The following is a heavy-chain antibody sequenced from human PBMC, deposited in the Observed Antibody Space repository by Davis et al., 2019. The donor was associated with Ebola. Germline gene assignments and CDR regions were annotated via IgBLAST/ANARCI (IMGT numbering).Heavy chain of an antibody. Sequence: GESLKISCAASGFTFSNYAMSWVRQAPGKGLEWVSAISASSGYTYYADSVKGRFTISRDNSKDTLYLQMNSLRAEDTAVYYCAKDMRSSWYRYFQHWGQGTLVTVSS. CDR2: ISASSGYT. CDR3: AKDMRSSWYRYFQH. V-gene: IGHV3-23*01. CDR1: GFTFSNYA. J-gene: IGHJ1*01. D-gene: IGHD6-13*01.